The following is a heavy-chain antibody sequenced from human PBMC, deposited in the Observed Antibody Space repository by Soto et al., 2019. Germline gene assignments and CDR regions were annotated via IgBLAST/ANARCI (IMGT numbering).Heavy chain of an antibody. D-gene: IGHD3-3*01. Sequence: PSETLSLTCAVCGGSVNGYYWNWIRQPPGKGLEWIGEINHTGGTHYNPSLKSRVTVSVDTSKNQFSLRLSSVTAADTAIYYCATRITVFGLLIPPFDPWGQGTQVTVSS. CDR3: ATRITVFGLLIPPFDP. J-gene: IGHJ5*02. CDR2: INHTGGT. V-gene: IGHV4-34*01. CDR1: GGSVNGYY.